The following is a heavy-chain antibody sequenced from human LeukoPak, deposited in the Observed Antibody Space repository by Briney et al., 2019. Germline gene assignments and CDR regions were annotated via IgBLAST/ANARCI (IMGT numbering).Heavy chain of an antibody. D-gene: IGHD1-26*01. Sequence: PGGSLRLSCAASGFTFSNAWMSWVRQAPGKGLEWVGRIKSKTDGGTTDYAAPVKGRFTISRDDSKNTLYLQMNSLKTEDTAMYYCTTDTIVGAPSYYYYYGMDVWGQGTTVTVSS. J-gene: IGHJ6*02. CDR3: TTDTIVGAPSYYYYYGMDV. CDR1: GFTFSNAW. V-gene: IGHV3-15*01. CDR2: IKSKTDGGTT.